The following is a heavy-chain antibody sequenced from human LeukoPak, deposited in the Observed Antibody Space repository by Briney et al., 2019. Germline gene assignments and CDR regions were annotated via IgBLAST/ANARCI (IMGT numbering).Heavy chain of an antibody. J-gene: IGHJ6*02. D-gene: IGHD4-11*01. Sequence: GRSLRLSCAASGFTFSSYAMHWVRQAPGKGLEWVAVISYDGSNKYYADSVKGRFTISRDNSKNTLYLQMNSLRAEDTAVYYCAREDSNYYGMDVWGQGTTDTVSS. CDR2: ISYDGSNK. CDR3: AREDSNYYGMDV. CDR1: GFTFSSYA. V-gene: IGHV3-30-3*01.